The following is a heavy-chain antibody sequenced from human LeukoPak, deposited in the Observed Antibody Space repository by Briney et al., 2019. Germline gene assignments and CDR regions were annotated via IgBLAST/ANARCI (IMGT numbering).Heavy chain of an antibody. CDR3: SRDRYYYDSSGYSHRLDY. CDR1: GGSISSYY. CDR2: VYYTGNT. J-gene: IGHJ4*02. V-gene: IGHV4-59*12. D-gene: IGHD3-22*01. Sequence: PSETLSLTCTVSGGSISSYYWSWIRQPPGKGLEWIGTVYYTGNTYYNPSLKSRVTTSINTSKNQFSLKLSSVTAADTAVYYCSRDRYYYDSSGYSHRLDYWGQGTLVTDSS.